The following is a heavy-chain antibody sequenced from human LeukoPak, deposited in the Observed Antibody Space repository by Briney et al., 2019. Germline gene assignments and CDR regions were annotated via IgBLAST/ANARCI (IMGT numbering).Heavy chain of an antibody. Sequence: GGSLRLSCAASGFTFSTYWMTWVRQTPGKGLEWVANIKEDGGEQNYADSVEGRFTISRDNTKNSVFLQMNSLRVEDTAVYYCARDRAVAGLFDNWGQGTLVTVSS. CDR2: IKEDGGEQ. V-gene: IGHV3-7*01. CDR1: GFTFSTYW. J-gene: IGHJ4*02. CDR3: ARDRAVAGLFDN. D-gene: IGHD6-19*01.